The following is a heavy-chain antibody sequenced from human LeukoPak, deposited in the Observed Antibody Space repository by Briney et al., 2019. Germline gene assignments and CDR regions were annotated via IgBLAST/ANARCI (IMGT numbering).Heavy chain of an antibody. V-gene: IGHV1-18*01. D-gene: IGHD3-22*01. Sequence: ASVKVSCKASGYTFTSYGISWVRQAPGQGLEWMGWISAYNGNTNYAQKLQGRVTMTTDTSTTTAYMELSGLRSDDTAVYYCARRPYDSSGYYGDYWGQGTLVTVSS. CDR1: GYTFTSYG. CDR2: ISAYNGNT. CDR3: ARRPYDSSGYYGDY. J-gene: IGHJ4*02.